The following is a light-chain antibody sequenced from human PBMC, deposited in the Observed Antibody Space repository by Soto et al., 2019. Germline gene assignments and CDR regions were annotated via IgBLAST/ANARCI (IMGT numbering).Light chain of an antibody. CDR2: SAS. CDR3: QKFNTAPLT. CDR1: QDISVY. Sequence: DIQMTQSPSSLSASVGDRVTITCRASQDISVYLAWYQQKPGKVPKLLIYSASTLQSGVPSRFSGSGSGTDFTLTISSLQPEDVATYYCQKFNTAPLTFGQRTRREIK. V-gene: IGKV1-27*01. J-gene: IGKJ5*01.